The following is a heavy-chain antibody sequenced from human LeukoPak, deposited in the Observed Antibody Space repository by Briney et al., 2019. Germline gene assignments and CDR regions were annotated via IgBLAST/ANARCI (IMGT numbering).Heavy chain of an antibody. CDR3: ARALGYCSGGSCTRGYNWFDP. D-gene: IGHD2-15*01. J-gene: IGHJ5*02. CDR2: IYYGGST. V-gene: IGHV4-39*01. CDR1: GDSISSNDYY. Sequence: SETLSLTCTVSGDSISSNDYYWGWIRQPPGKGLEWIGSIYYGGSTYYNPSLKSRVIISVDTSMNQFSLKLSFVTTADTAMYYCARALGYCSGGSCTRGYNWFDPWGQGTLVTVPS.